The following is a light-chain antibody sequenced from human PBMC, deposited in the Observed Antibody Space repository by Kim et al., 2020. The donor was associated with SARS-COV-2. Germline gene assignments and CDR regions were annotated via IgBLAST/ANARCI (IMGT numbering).Light chain of an antibody. V-gene: IGKV1-5*01. CDR3: QQYNSYGT. CDR2: DAS. J-gene: IGKJ1*01. Sequence: DIQMTQSPSTLSASVGDRVTITCRASQSISSWLAWYQQKPGKAPKLLIYDASSLESGVPSRFSGSGSGTEFTLTISSLQPDDFATYYCQQYNSYGTFGQRTKVDIK. CDR1: QSISSW.